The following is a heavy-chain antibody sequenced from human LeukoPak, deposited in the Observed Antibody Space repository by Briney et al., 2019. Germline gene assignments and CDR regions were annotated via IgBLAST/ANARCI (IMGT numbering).Heavy chain of an antibody. D-gene: IGHD6-13*01. CDR2: ISSSSNYI. J-gene: IGHJ3*02. CDR1: GFTFSSYS. V-gene: IGHV3-21*01. CDR3: ARQIAAADAFDI. Sequence: GGSLRLSCAASGFTFSSYSMNWVRQAPGQGQEWVSSISSSSNYIYYADSVKGRFTISRDNAKNSLYLQMKSLRAEDTAVYYCARQIAAADAFDIWGQGTMVTVSS.